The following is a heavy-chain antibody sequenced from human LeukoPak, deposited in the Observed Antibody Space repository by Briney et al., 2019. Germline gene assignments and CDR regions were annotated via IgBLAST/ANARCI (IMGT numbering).Heavy chain of an antibody. Sequence: PGGSLRLSCAASGFTFSSYSMNWVRQAPGKGLEWVSSISSSSSYIYYADSVKGRFTIYRDNAKNSLYLQMNSLRAEDTAVYYCARGPYYYDSSGSDSVIDYWGQGTLVTVSS. CDR1: GFTFSSYS. CDR3: ARGPYYYDSSGSDSVIDY. J-gene: IGHJ4*02. V-gene: IGHV3-21*01. D-gene: IGHD3-22*01. CDR2: ISSSSSYI.